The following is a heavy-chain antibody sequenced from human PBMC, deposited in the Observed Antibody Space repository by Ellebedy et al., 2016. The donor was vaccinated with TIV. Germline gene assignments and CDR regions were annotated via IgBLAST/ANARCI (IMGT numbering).Heavy chain of an antibody. CDR1: GFTFSSYA. V-gene: IGHV3-23*01. Sequence: GESLKISCAASGFTFSSYAMSWVRQAPGKGLEWVSAISGSGGSTYYADSVKGRFTISRDNSKNTLYLQMNSLRAEDTAVYYCARDSSAASWPNWYFDLWGRGTLVTVSS. J-gene: IGHJ2*01. CDR2: ISGSGGST. CDR3: ARDSSAASWPNWYFDL. D-gene: IGHD2-2*01.